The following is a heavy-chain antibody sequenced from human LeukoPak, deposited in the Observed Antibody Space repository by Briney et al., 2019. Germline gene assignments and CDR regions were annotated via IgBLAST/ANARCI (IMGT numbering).Heavy chain of an antibody. CDR2: INPNSGGT. CDR1: GYTFTGYY. Sequence: GASVNVSCKASGYTFTGYYMHWVRQAPGQGLEWMGWINPNSGGTNYAQKFQGRVTMTRDTSISTAYMELSRLRSDDTAVYYCAGVVPAVNWFDPWGQGTLVTVSS. CDR3: AGVVPAVNWFDP. D-gene: IGHD2-2*01. J-gene: IGHJ5*02. V-gene: IGHV1-2*02.